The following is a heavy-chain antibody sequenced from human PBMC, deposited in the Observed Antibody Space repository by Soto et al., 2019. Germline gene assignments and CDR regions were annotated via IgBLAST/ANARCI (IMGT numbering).Heavy chain of an antibody. V-gene: IGHV1-3*01. J-gene: IGHJ6*02. D-gene: IGHD6-6*01. Sequence: ASVKVSCKASGYTFTSCAMHWVRQAPGQRLEWMGWINAGNGNTKYSQKFQGRVTITRDTSASTAYMELSSLRSEDTAVYYCARDRNRLSIAARPYYYGMDVWGQGTTATVSS. CDR3: ARDRNRLSIAARPYYYGMDV. CDR1: GYTFTSCA. CDR2: INAGNGNT.